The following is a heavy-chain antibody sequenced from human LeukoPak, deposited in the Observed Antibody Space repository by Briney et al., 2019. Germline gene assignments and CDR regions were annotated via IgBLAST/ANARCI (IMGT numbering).Heavy chain of an antibody. CDR3: AKGSYYDSSGSFYFDY. J-gene: IGHJ4*02. CDR2: ISGSGDNT. V-gene: IGHV3-23*01. CDR1: GFTFSSYA. D-gene: IGHD3-22*01. Sequence: GGSQRLSCAASGFTFSSYAMSWVRQAPGKGLEWVSGISGSGDNTYYADFVKGRFTISRDNSKNTLYVQVNSLGTEDTAAYYCAKGSYYDSSGSFYFDYWGQGTLVTVSS.